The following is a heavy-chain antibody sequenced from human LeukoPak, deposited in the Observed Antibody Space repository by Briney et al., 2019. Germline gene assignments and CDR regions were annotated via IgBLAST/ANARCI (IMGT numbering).Heavy chain of an antibody. CDR3: ARSPVVPAALGYYYYGMDV. Sequence: PSETLSLTCDVYGGSFSGYYWSWIRQPPGKGLEWIGEINHSGSTNYNPSLKSRVTISVDTSKNQFSLKLSSVTAADTAVYYCARSPVVPAALGYYYYGMDVWGKGTTVTVSS. CDR2: INHSGST. CDR1: GGSFSGYY. V-gene: IGHV4-34*01. J-gene: IGHJ6*04. D-gene: IGHD2-2*01.